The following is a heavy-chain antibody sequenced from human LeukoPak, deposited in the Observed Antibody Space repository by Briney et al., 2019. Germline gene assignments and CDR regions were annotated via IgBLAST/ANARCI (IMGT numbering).Heavy chain of an antibody. CDR1: GFTFSSYA. CDR3: AKGVVPAAMGYYYYMDV. V-gene: IGHV3-23*01. J-gene: IGHJ6*03. CDR2: ISGSGGST. D-gene: IGHD2-2*01. Sequence: GGSLRLSCAASGFTFSSYAMSWVRQAPGKGLEWVSAISGSGGSTCYADSVKGRFTISRDNSKNTLYLQMNSLRAEDTAVYYCAKGVVPAAMGYYYYMDVWGKGTTVTVSS.